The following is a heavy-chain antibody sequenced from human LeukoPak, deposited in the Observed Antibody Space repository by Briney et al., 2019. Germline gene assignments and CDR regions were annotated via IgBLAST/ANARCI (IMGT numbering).Heavy chain of an antibody. J-gene: IGHJ6*04. CDR1: GGSISSGGYY. CDR2: IYYSGST. D-gene: IGHD2-2*01. V-gene: IGHV4-31*03. CDR3: ARALVVPAAIGV. Sequence: PSETLSLTCTVSGGSISSGGYYWSWIRQHPGKGLEWIGYIYYSGSTYYNPSLKSRVTISVDTSKNQFSLRLSSVTAADTAVYYFARALVVPAAIGVWGKGTTVTVSS.